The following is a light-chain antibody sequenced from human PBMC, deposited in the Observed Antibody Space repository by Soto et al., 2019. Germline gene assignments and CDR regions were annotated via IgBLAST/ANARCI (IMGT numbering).Light chain of an antibody. V-gene: IGKV1-39*01. CDR1: QSIDRF. Sequence: DIRMSQSPPSLAASVGDRVTITCRASQSIDRFLNWYQQKSGIAPKLLIFAASSLQDGAPSRFSGSGSGTDFALTITSLQPEDFATYYCQQTHGTPYNFGQGTKLQIK. CDR2: AAS. J-gene: IGKJ2*01. CDR3: QQTHGTPYN.